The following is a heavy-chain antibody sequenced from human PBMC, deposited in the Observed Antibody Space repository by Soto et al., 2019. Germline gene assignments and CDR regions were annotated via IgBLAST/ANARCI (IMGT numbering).Heavy chain of an antibody. J-gene: IGHJ6*02. CDR3: SRDSRSVALKNYYYYGMDV. D-gene: IGHD6-19*01. CDR1: GYTFTDYY. V-gene: IGHV1-2*04. CDR2: INPNSGGT. Sequence: ASVKVSCKSSGYTFTDYYMHWVRQAPGKELANMGWINPNSGGTNYAQKFQGWVTMTRDTSISTAYMELSSLRSEDTAVYYCSRDSRSVALKNYYYYGMDVWGQGTTVTAP.